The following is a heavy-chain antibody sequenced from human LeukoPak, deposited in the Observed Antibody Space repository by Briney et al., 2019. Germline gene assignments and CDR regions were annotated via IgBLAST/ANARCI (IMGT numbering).Heavy chain of an antibody. V-gene: IGHV3-11*04. CDR2: ISSSSRSV. J-gene: IGHJ4*02. CDR3: ARVHNTIY. Sequence: GRSLRLSCAGSGFTLNDYYVNWLRQAPGKGLEWIAYISSSSRSVNYADSVKGRFTLSRDYAKNSVNLDMTSLRGEDTAIYYCARVHNTIYWGRGVLVTVSS. CDR1: GFTLNDYY. D-gene: IGHD5-24*01.